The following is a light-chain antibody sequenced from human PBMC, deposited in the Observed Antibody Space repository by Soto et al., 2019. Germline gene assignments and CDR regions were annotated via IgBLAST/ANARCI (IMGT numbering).Light chain of an antibody. CDR2: GAS. J-gene: IGKJ2*01. CDR1: QSVSGRY. V-gene: IGKV3-20*01. CDR3: QQYDTSSYT. Sequence: EVVLTQSPGTLFLSPGERATLSCRASQSVSGRYLTWYQQKPGQAPRRLIFGASSRASGTPDRFSGSGSGTDFTLTISRLEPEDFAVYYCQQYDTSSYTFGQGTKVEIK.